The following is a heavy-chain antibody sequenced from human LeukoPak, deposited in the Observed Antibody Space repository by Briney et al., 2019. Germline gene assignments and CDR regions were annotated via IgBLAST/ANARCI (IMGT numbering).Heavy chain of an antibody. J-gene: IGHJ5*02. D-gene: IGHD2-2*02. V-gene: IGHV5-51*01. Sequence: GESLKISCKGSGYSFPNYWIGWVRQMPGKGLEWMGIIYRGDSHTRYSPSFQDQVTISVDKSISTAYLQWSSLKASDTAMYYCARGPYAYTSSATLGSYNWFDPWGQGSLVTVSS. CDR3: ARGPYAYTSSATLGSYNWFDP. CDR2: IYRGDSHT. CDR1: GYSFPNYW.